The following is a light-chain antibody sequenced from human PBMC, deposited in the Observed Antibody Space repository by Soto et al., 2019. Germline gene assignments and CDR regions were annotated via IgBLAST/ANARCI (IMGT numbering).Light chain of an antibody. CDR3: QQYGSSPWT. CDR1: QSVSSSY. CDR2: GAS. Sequence: EIVLTQSPGTLSLSPGERATLSCRASQSVSSSYLAWYQQKPGQAPRLLIYGASSSATGIPDRFSGSRSGTDFTLTISRLEPEDFSVYYCQQYGSSPWTVGQGIKVEIK. J-gene: IGKJ1*01. V-gene: IGKV3-20*01.